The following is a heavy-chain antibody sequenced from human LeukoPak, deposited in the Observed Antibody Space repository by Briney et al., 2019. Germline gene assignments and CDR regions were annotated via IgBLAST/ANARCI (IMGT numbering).Heavy chain of an antibody. V-gene: IGHV3-30*02. D-gene: IGHD4-17*01. CDR1: GFIFRNHG. J-gene: IGHJ6*02. CDR3: ARGMTTDYYYYGMDV. Sequence: GGSLRLSCAASGFIFRNHGMHWVRQAPGKGLEWVAFVHFDSSHQYYVDSVKGRFTVSRDNSKNMVYLQMNSLSAEDTAVYYCARGMTTDYYYYGMDVWGQGTTVTVSS. CDR2: VHFDSSHQ.